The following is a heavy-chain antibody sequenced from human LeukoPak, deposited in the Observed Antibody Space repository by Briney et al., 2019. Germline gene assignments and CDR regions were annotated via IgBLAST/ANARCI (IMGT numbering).Heavy chain of an antibody. V-gene: IGHV1-69*05. D-gene: IGHD5-24*01. J-gene: IGHJ3*02. Sequence: SVKVSCKASGGTFSSYAISWVRQAPGQGLEWMGGIIPIFGTANYAQKFQGRVTITTDESTSTAYMELSSLRSEDTAVYYCARKEMAGHAFDIWGQGTMVTVSS. CDR1: GGTFSSYA. CDR2: IIPIFGTA. CDR3: ARKEMAGHAFDI.